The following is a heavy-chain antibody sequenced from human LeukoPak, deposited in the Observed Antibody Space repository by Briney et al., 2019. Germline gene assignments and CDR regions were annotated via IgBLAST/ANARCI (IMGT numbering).Heavy chain of an antibody. CDR1: GYTFTSYY. CDR2: INPSGGST. J-gene: IGHJ6*03. Sequence: ASVKVSCKASGYTFTSYYMHWVRQAPGQGLEWMGIINPSGGSTSYAQKFQGRVTMTTDTPTSTAYMELRSLRSDDTAIYYCARVEGHDYGSNQPIHNFYYYMDAWGRGTTVTVSS. V-gene: IGHV1-46*01. CDR3: ARVEGHDYGSNQPIHNFYYYMDA. D-gene: IGHD4-23*01.